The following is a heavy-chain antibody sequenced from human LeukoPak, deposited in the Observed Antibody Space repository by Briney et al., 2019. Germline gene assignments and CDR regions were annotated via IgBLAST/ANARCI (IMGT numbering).Heavy chain of an antibody. Sequence: GGSLGLSCEASGFTFSTFAMIWVRQPPGKGLEWVSSIFPSGGEIHYADSVRGRFTISRDNSKSTLSLQMNSLRAEDTAIYYCATYRQVLLPFESWGQGTLVTVSS. J-gene: IGHJ4*02. CDR3: ATYRQVLLPFES. D-gene: IGHD2-8*02. CDR1: GFTFSTFA. V-gene: IGHV3-23*01. CDR2: IFPSGGEI.